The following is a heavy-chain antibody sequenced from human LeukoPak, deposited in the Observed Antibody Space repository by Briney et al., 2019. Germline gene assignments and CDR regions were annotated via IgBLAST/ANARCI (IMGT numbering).Heavy chain of an antibody. D-gene: IGHD3-22*01. J-gene: IGHJ4*02. CDR2: IIPIFGTA. V-gene: IGHV1-69*05. CDR3: ARDGSGSLTDY. Sequence: ASVKVSCKTSGGTFSSYAISWVRQAPGQGLEWMGRIIPIFGTANYAQKFQGRVTITTDESTSTASMELSSLRSEDTAVYYCARDGSGSLTDYWGQGTLVTVS. CDR1: GGTFSSYA.